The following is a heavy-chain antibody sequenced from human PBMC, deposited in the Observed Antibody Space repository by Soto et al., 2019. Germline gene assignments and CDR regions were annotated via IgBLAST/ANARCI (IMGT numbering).Heavy chain of an antibody. CDR1: GGSISSGGYY. V-gene: IGHV4-31*03. CDR2: IYYSGST. Sequence: SETLSLTCTVSGGSISSGGYYWSWIRQHPGKGLEWIGYIYYSGSTYYNPSLKSRVTISVDTSKNQFSLKLSSVTAADTAVYYCTGDLSRTNHFQHWGQGTLVTVSS. J-gene: IGHJ1*01. CDR3: TGDLSRTNHFQH.